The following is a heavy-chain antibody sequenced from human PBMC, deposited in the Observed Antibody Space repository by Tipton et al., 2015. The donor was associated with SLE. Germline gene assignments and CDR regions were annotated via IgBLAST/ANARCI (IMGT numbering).Heavy chain of an antibody. D-gene: IGHD6-6*01. CDR1: GFTFSSYE. CDR3: AREGSSSSDAFDI. J-gene: IGHJ3*02. CDR2: ISSSSSSI. V-gene: IGHV3-48*03. Sequence: SLRLSCAASGFTFSSYEMNWVRQAPGKGLEWVSYISSSSSSIYYADSVKGRFTISRDNAKNSLYLQINSLRAEDTAVYYCAREGSSSSDAFDIWGQGTMVTVSS.